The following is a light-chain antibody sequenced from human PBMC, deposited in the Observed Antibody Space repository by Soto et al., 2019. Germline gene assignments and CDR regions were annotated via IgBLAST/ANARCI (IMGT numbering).Light chain of an antibody. Sequence: DIQMTQSPSSLSASVGDSVTITCRASQSVSSRLGRYQQNPGKAPTLLIYAASRLQSGVTSRFSASRSGTHFTLTISGPQPGDFATQYCQQSHSRVTFGQGTKVDIK. CDR2: AAS. J-gene: IGKJ1*01. CDR3: QQSHSRVT. CDR1: QSVSSR. V-gene: IGKV1-39*01.